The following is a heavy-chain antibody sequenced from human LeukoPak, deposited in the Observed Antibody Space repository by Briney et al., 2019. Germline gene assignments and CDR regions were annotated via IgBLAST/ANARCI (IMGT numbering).Heavy chain of an antibody. CDR2: IYTSGST. Sequence: PSETLSLTCTASGGSISSYYWSWIRQPPGKGLEWIGYIYTSGSTNYNPSLKSRVTISVDTSKNQFSLKLSSVTAADTAVYYCARGSHSYGYGYWGQGTLVTVSS. V-gene: IGHV4-4*09. D-gene: IGHD5-18*01. J-gene: IGHJ4*02. CDR1: GGSISSYY. CDR3: ARGSHSYGYGY.